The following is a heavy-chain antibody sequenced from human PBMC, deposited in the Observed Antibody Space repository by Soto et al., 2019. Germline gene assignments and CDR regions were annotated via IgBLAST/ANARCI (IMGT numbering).Heavy chain of an antibody. D-gene: IGHD4-4*01. J-gene: IGHJ4*02. Sequence: EVQLVESGGGLVKPGGSLRLSCAASGFTFSSYSMNWVRQAPGKGLEWVSSISSSSSYIYYADSVKGRFTISRDNAKNSLYLQMNSLRAEDTAVYYCAGYSNYAQHRPAPNDYWGQGTLVTVSS. V-gene: IGHV3-21*01. CDR3: AGYSNYAQHRPAPNDY. CDR1: GFTFSSYS. CDR2: ISSSSSYI.